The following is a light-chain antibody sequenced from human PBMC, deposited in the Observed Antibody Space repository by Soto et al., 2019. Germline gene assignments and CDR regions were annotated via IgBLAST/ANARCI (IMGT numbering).Light chain of an antibody. V-gene: IGKV3-20*01. CDR3: QQYGSSTPYT. CDR2: GSS. Sequence: EVVLTQSPGTLSLSPGERATLSCRASQSVSNNYLAWYQKNPSPSPQLLIFGSSDRATGIPDRVSGSGCGTDLTLTLSSREPEYFAVYYCQQYGSSTPYTFGQGTKLEIK. CDR1: QSVSNNY. J-gene: IGKJ2*01.